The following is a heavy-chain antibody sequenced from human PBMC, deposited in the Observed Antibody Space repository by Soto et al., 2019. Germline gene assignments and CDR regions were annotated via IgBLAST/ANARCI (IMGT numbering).Heavy chain of an antibody. J-gene: IGHJ4*02. Sequence: DVQLVESGGGLVKPGVSLRLSCTAYGFTFYNAWMSWVRQAPGKGLEWFDRIKAGGITDYLVHKRGTFNVSRDDSKSTRYLQMESMIIEDTAISYCTADTPAAEVGEHDYWCQGTLVTVFS. V-gene: IGHV3-15*01. CDR2: IKAGGIT. CDR3: TADTPAAEVGEHDY. D-gene: IGHD2-15*01. CDR1: GFTFYNAW.